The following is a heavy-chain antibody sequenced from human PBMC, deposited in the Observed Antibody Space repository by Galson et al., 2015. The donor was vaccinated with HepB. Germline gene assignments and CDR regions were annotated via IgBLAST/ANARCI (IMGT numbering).Heavy chain of an antibody. CDR1: GFIFSSYA. V-gene: IGHV3-30*04. J-gene: IGHJ4*02. CDR3: ARPIPDYGDYPSHFDY. Sequence: SLRLSCAASGFIFSSYAMHWVRQAPGKGLEWVAVISYDGSNKYYADSVKGRFTISRDNSKNTLYLQMNSLRAEDTAVYYCARPIPDYGDYPSHFDYWGQGTLVTVSS. CDR2: ISYDGSNK. D-gene: IGHD4-17*01.